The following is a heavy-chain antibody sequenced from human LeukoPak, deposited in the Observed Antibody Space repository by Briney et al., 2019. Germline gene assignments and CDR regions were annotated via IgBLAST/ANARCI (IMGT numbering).Heavy chain of an antibody. Sequence: GGSLRLSCAASGFTFSSYEMNWVRQAPGRGLEWVSHISGSGVTMYYADSVKGRFTISRDDAKNSLYLQMNSLRAEDTAVYYCAREDIRLDYFDYWGQGTLVTVSS. CDR1: GFTFSSYE. D-gene: IGHD6-19*01. CDR3: AREDIRLDYFDY. V-gene: IGHV3-48*03. CDR2: ISGSGVTM. J-gene: IGHJ4*02.